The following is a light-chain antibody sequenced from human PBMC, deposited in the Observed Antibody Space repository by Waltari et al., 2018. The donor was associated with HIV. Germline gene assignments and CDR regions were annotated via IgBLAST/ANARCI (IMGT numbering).Light chain of an antibody. J-gene: IGLJ2*01. CDR1: SPNIVTKY. V-gene: IGLV1-47*01. Sequence: QPVLTQPPSASGTPGQRVTISCSGSSPNIVTKYVSWYKQFPGTAPELVVYHTNQRPLGVPDRFSGSKSGTSASLAISGLRSEDEADYYCAAWDDSLSAWLFGGGTRLNVL. CDR2: HTN. CDR3: AAWDDSLSAWL.